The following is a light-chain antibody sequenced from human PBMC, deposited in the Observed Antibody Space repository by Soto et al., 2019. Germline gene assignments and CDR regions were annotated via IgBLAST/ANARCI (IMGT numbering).Light chain of an antibody. CDR2: DAS. Sequence: EIVLTQSPGTVSLSPGERATLSCRASQYVNIYLAWYQKKPGQAPRLLIYDASNMATSVPARFSGSGSGTDFTLTISSLESEDFAVYYCHQRANWPLTFGGGTKVEIK. CDR1: QYVNIY. CDR3: HQRANWPLT. J-gene: IGKJ4*01. V-gene: IGKV3-11*01.